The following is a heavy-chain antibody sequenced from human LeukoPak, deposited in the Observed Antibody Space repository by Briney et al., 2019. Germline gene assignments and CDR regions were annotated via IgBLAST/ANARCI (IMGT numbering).Heavy chain of an antibody. J-gene: IGHJ4*02. CDR1: GGTFSSYA. CDR3: ARGSWHSGSYYLDY. CDR2: MNPNSGNT. Sequence: ASVKVSCKASGGTFSSYAISWVRQATGQGLEWMGWMNPNSGNTDSAQKFQGRVTMTRSTSIGTAYMELSSLRSEDTAVYYCARGSWHSGSYYLDYWGQGTLVTVSS. D-gene: IGHD1-26*01. V-gene: IGHV1-8*02.